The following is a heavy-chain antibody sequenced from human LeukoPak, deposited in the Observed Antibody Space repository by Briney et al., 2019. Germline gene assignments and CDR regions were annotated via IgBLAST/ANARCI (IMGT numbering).Heavy chain of an antibody. CDR1: GFTVSSNY. V-gene: IGHV4-34*01. Sequence: GSLRLSCAASGFTVSSNYMSWVRQPPGKGLEWIGEINHSGSTNYNPSLKSRVTISVDTSKNQFSLKLSSVTAADTAVYYCARGMSYYYGSGSYYNKAYYYYMDVWGKGTTVTVSS. D-gene: IGHD3-10*01. CDR2: INHSGST. CDR3: ARGMSYYYGSGSYYNKAYYYYMDV. J-gene: IGHJ6*03.